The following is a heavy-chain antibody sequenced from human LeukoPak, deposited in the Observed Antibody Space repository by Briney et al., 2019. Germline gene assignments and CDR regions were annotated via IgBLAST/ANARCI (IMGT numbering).Heavy chain of an antibody. CDR1: GYSFTSYW. CDR2: IYPGDSDT. V-gene: IGHV5-51*01. CDR3: ARQKTGYTAQIVPQGGAFDI. D-gene: IGHD2-2*01. Sequence: GESLKISCKGSGYSFTSYWIGWVRQMPGKGLEWMGIIYPGDSDTRYSPSFQGQVTISADKSISTAYLQWSSLKASDTAMYYCARQKTGYTAQIVPQGGAFDIWGQGTMVTVSS. J-gene: IGHJ3*02.